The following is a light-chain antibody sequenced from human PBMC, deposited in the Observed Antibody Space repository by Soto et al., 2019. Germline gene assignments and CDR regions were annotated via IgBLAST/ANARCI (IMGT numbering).Light chain of an antibody. CDR3: QQYNSYSRT. CDR2: KAS. J-gene: IGKJ1*01. Sequence: DIQMTQSPSTLSASVGDRVTITCRANQSISTWLAWYQQEPGKAPKLLIYKASHLDSGVPSRFSGSGSGTEFTLTISRLQPDDFATYYCQQYNSYSRTFGQGPKVEIK. CDR1: QSISTW. V-gene: IGKV1-5*03.